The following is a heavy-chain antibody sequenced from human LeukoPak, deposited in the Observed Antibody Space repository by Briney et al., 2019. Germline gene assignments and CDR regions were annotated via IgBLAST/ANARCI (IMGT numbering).Heavy chain of an antibody. V-gene: IGHV4-39*01. J-gene: IGHJ4*02. D-gene: IGHD3-22*01. CDR3: AKHFPHFDSSGYFDS. CDR2: IYSSGNT. Sequence: PSETLSLTCTVSGGSISSSNYFWGWIRQPPGKGLEWIGTIYSSGNTYYNPSLKSRVTISVDTSKNQFSLRLSSVTAADTAVYYCAKHFPHFDSSGYFDSWGQGTLVSVSS. CDR1: GGSISSSNYF.